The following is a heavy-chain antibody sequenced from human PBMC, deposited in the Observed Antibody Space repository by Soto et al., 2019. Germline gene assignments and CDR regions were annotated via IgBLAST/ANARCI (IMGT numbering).Heavy chain of an antibody. CDR3: ARDNIVLMVYAKHSAFDI. Sequence: ASVKVSCKASGYTFTSYGISWVRQAPGQGLEWMGWISAYNGNTNYAQKLQGRVTMTTDTSTSTAYMELRSLRSDDTAVYYCARDNIVLMVYAKHSAFDIWGQGTMVTVSS. CDR1: GYTFTSYG. D-gene: IGHD2-8*01. CDR2: ISAYNGNT. J-gene: IGHJ3*02. V-gene: IGHV1-18*01.